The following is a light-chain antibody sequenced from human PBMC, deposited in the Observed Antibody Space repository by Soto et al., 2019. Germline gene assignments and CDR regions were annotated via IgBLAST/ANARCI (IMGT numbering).Light chain of an antibody. J-gene: IGKJ2*01. Sequence: EIQMTQSPSSLSASVGDTVTLTCRASHTIDTYLNWYRQKSGKVPAVLIYGASSLQPGVPARFTGSGDGTDFTLTISSLQPEDFATYFCQKFYYYPHTFGQGTKLEV. CDR3: QKFYYYPHT. CDR1: HTIDTY. V-gene: IGKV1-39*01. CDR2: GAS.